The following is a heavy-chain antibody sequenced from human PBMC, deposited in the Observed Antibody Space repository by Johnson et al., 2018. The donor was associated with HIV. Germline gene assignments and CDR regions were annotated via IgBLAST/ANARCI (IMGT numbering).Heavy chain of an antibody. CDR1: GFTFSSYG. Sequence: QVQLVESGGGVVQPGRSLRLSCAASGFTFSSYGMHWVRQPPGKGLEWVAVISNGGSNKYYADSVKGRFTISRDNSKNTLYLQMSSLRPEDTAIYYCAKVLTTVVTLDAFDIWGQVTMVTVSS. J-gene: IGHJ3*02. CDR3: AKVLTTVVTLDAFDI. D-gene: IGHD4-23*01. V-gene: IGHV3-30*18. CDR2: ISNGGSNK.